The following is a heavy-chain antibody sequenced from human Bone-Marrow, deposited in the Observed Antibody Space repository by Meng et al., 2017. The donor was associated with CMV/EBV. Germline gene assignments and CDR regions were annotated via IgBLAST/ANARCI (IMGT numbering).Heavy chain of an antibody. J-gene: IGHJ4*02. D-gene: IGHD5-18*01. CDR3: AKADKPSYSYGQRPFDY. CDR2: ISSSSSTI. V-gene: IGHV3-48*04. Sequence: GESLKISCAASGFTFSSYSMNWVRQAPGKGLEWVSYISSSSSTIYYADSVKGRFTISRDNAKNSLYLQMNSLRAEDTAVYYCAKADKPSYSYGQRPFDYWGQGTLVTVSS. CDR1: GFTFSSYS.